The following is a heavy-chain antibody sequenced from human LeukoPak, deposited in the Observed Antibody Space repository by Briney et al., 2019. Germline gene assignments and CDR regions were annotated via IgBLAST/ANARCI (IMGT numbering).Heavy chain of an antibody. V-gene: IGHV4-4*02. Sequence: PSGTLSLTCAVSGGSISSSNWWSWVRQPPGKGLEWIGYIYYSGSTNYNPSLKSRVTISVDTSKNQFSLKLSSVTAADTAVYYCAREARYYDILTGYPRAYYMDVWGKGTTVTISS. CDR3: AREARYYDILTGYPRAYYMDV. CDR2: IYYSGST. CDR1: GGSISSSNW. D-gene: IGHD3-9*01. J-gene: IGHJ6*03.